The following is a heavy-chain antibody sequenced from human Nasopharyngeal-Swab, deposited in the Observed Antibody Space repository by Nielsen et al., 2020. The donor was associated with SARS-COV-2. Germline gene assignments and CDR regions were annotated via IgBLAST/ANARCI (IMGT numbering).Heavy chain of an antibody. CDR1: GGTFSSYA. J-gene: IGHJ5*02. Sequence: SVKVSCKASGGTFSSYAISWVRQAPGQGLEWMGGTIPIFGTANYAQKFQGRVTITADESTSTAYMELSSLRSEDTAVYYCARQYYYGSGSYYNPNWFDPWGQGTLVTVSS. CDR2: TIPIFGTA. D-gene: IGHD3-10*01. V-gene: IGHV1-69*13. CDR3: ARQYYYGSGSYYNPNWFDP.